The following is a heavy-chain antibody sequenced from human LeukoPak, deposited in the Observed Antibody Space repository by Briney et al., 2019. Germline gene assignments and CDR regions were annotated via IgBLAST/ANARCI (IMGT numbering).Heavy chain of an antibody. CDR3: ARDRNYGDSTYDAFDI. CDR2: VYYSGST. CDR1: CDSFSSGDYY. V-gene: IGHV4-30-4*01. Sequence: SQTLSLTCTVSCDSFSSGDYYWSWIRQPPGKGLEWIGYVYYSGSTYYNPSLKSRVTISVDTSKNQFSLKVSSVTAADTAVYYCARDRNYGDSTYDAFDIWGQGTMVTVSS. D-gene: IGHD4-17*01. J-gene: IGHJ3*02.